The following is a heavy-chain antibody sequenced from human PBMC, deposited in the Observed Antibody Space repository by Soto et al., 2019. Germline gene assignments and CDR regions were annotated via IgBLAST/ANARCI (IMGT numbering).Heavy chain of an antibody. Sequence: EVQLAESGGALVQPGRSLRLSCVASGFTFDDYAIHWVRQTPGKGLEWVSGITWNGEVLGYADSVKGRFTISRDNSKNSLYMEMNSRRSEDTGLYYCVKDSESSAYLTHLDYWGQGTLVTVSS. CDR3: VKDSESSAYLTHLDY. V-gene: IGHV3-9*01. J-gene: IGHJ4*02. CDR1: GFTFDDYA. D-gene: IGHD3-22*01. CDR2: ITWNGEVL.